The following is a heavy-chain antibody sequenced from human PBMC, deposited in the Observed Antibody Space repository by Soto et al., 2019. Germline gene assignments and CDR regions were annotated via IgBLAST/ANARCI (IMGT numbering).Heavy chain of an antibody. CDR3: ARAYYDFWSGDFDYYYYYGMDV. CDR1: GYSFTSYW. D-gene: IGHD3-3*01. Sequence: GESLKISCKGSGYSFTSYWIGWVRQMPGKGLEWMGIIYPGDSDTRYSPSFQGQVTISADKSISTAYLQWSSLKASDTAMYYCARAYYDFWSGDFDYYYYYGMDVSGQGTTVIVSS. CDR2: IYPGDSDT. V-gene: IGHV5-51*01. J-gene: IGHJ6*02.